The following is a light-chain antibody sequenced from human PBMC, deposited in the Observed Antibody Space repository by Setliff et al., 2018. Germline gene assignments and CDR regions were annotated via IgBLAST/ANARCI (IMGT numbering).Light chain of an antibody. CDR3: NAYTSGTTYV. CDR2: AVS. CDR1: SSDVGSYDL. V-gene: IGLV2-14*03. J-gene: IGLJ1*01. Sequence: QSALTQPASVSGSPGQSITISCSGTSSDVGSYDLVSWYQQHPGKAPKLIIYAVSDRPSGVSNRFSGSKSGNTASLTISGLQTEDDADYYCNAYTSGTTYVFGTGTKVTVL.